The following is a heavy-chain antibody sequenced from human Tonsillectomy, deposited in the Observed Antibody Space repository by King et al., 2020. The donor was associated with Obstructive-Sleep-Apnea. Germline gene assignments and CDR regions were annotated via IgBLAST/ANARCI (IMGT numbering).Heavy chain of an antibody. D-gene: IGHD4-17*01. J-gene: IGHJ4*02. Sequence: VQLQQWGAGLLKPSETLSLTCAVYGGSFSGYYWSWIRQPPGKGLEWIGEINHSGSTNYNPPLKSRVTISVDTSKNQFSLKLSSVTAADTAVYYCARGTTVTTGPALSHPQEGDYWGQGTLITVSS. CDR3: ARGTTVTTGPALSHPQEGDY. CDR1: GGSFSGYY. V-gene: IGHV4-34*01. CDR2: INHSGST.